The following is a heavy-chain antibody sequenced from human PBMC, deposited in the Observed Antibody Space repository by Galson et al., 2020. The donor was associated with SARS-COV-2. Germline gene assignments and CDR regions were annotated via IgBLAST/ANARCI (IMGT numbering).Heavy chain of an antibody. J-gene: IGHJ4*02. CDR2: ISGSGGST. CDR1: GFTFSSYA. Sequence: GGSLRLSCAASGFTFSSYAMSWVRQAPGKGLEWVSAISGSGGSTYYADSVKGRFTISRDNSKKTLYLQMNSLRAEDTAVYYCAKDLPGYYGSGSHFDYWGQGTLVTVSS. D-gene: IGHD3-10*01. V-gene: IGHV3-23*01. CDR3: AKDLPGYYGSGSHFDY.